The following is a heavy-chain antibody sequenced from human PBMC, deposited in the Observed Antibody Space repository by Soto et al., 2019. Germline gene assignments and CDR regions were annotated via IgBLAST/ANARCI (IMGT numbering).Heavy chain of an antibody. D-gene: IGHD5-12*01. CDR3: ARDFFGGYPNWFDP. J-gene: IGHJ5*02. V-gene: IGHV3-48*02. CDR1: GFTFSSYS. CDR2: ISSSSSTI. Sequence: GGSLRLSCAASGFTFSSYSMNWVRQAPGKGLEWVSYISSSSSTIYYADSVKGRFTISRDNAKNSLYLQMNSLRDEDTAVYYCARDFFGGYPNWFDPWGQGTLVTVSS.